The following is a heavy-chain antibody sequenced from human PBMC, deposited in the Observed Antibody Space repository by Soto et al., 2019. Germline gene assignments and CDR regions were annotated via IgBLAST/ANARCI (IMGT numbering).Heavy chain of an antibody. D-gene: IGHD3-10*01. J-gene: IGHJ6*02. CDR1: GGSFRGYD. V-gene: IGHV4-34*01. CDR3: ALPWFGDAYYYGMDV. CDR2: INHSGST. Sequence: SETLSITCAFYGGSFRGYDGSGIRQPPGKGLEWIGEINHSGSTNYNPSLKSRVTISVDTSKNQFSLKLSSVTAADTAVYYCALPWFGDAYYYGMDVWGQGTTVTVSS.